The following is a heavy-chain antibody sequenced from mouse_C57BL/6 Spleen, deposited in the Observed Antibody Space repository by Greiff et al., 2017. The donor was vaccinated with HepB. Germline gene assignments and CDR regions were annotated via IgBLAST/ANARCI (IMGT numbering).Heavy chain of an antibody. CDR3: AREERDYDVSGFAY. J-gene: IGHJ3*01. CDR1: GYTFTSYW. D-gene: IGHD2-4*01. CDR2: IYPGSGST. V-gene: IGHV1-55*01. Sequence: QVQLQQPGAELVKPGASVKMSCTASGYTFTSYWITWVQQRPGQGLEWIGFIYPGSGSTTYNEKFTSKATLTVDTSSSTAYMQLSSLTSEDSAVDNCAREERDYDVSGFAYWGQGTLVTVSA.